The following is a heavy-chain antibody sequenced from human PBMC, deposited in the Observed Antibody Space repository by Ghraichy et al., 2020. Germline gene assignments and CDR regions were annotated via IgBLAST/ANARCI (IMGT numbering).Heavy chain of an antibody. J-gene: IGHJ4*02. D-gene: IGHD5-18*01. V-gene: IGHV4-59*01. Sequence: SETLSLTCTVSGGSISSYYWSWIRQPPGKGLEWIGYIYYSGSTNYNPSLKSRVTISVDTSKNQFSLRLNSVTAADTAVYYCARLEYSYGTSYYFDYWGQGTLVTVSS. CDR2: IYYSGST. CDR1: GGSISSYY. CDR3: ARLEYSYGTSYYFDY.